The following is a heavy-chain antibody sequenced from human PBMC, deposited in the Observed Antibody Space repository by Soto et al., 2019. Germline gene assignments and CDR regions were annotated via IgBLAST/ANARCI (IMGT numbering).Heavy chain of an antibody. D-gene: IGHD1-26*01. CDR2: IYYSGST. CDR1: GSSIRSSSYN. V-gene: IGHV4-39*01. J-gene: IGHJ4*02. CDR3: ARHVRVVGATVLYFDY. Sequence: PSETLSRTYTCFGSSIRSSSYNWGRIRQPPGKGLEWIGSIYYSGSTYYNPSLKSRVTISVDTSKNQFSLKLSSVTAADTAVYYCARHVRVVGATVLYFDYWGQG.